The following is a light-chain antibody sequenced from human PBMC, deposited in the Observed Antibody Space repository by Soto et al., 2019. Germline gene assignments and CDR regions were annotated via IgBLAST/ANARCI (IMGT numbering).Light chain of an antibody. Sequence: EIVLTQSPGTLSLSPGERATLSCRASQSVSSSYLAWYQQKPGQAPRLLIYGASGRATGIRDRFSGSGSGIGFSLASSRLKPEDFAVYYCQQYGSSYCFGRGAKLEIK. J-gene: IGKJ2*03. CDR1: QSVSSSY. CDR3: QQYGSSYC. V-gene: IGKV3-20*01. CDR2: GAS.